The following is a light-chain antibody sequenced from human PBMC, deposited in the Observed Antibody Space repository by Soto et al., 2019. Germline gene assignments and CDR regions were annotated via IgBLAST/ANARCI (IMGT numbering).Light chain of an antibody. CDR3: SSCTSSNTLV. J-gene: IGLJ2*01. CDR2: DDS. CDR1: SSDVGGYNY. Sequence: QSALTQPASVSGSPGQSITISCTGTSSDVGGYNYVSWYQQHPGKAPKLMIFDDSNRPSGVSNRFSGSKSGNTASLTISGLQAEDEADYYCSSCTSSNTLVFGGGTKLTVL. V-gene: IGLV2-14*01.